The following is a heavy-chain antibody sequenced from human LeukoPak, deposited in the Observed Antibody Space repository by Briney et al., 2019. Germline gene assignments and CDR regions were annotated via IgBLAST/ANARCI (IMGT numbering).Heavy chain of an antibody. CDR3: ARSLQDYDILTGYYASYYFDY. D-gene: IGHD3-9*01. CDR1: GYTFTGYY. Sequence: ASVKVSCKASGYTFTGYYMHWVRQAPGQGLEWMGWINPNSGGTNYAQKFQGKVTMTRDTSISTAYMELSRLRSDDTAVYYCARSLQDYDILTGYYASYYFDYWGQGTLVTVSS. V-gene: IGHV1-2*02. CDR2: INPNSGGT. J-gene: IGHJ4*02.